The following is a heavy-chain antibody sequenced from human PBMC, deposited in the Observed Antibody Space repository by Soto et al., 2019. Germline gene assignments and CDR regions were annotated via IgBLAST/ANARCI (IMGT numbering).Heavy chain of an antibody. V-gene: IGHV3-43*01. J-gene: IGHJ6*02. D-gene: IGHD3-10*01. CDR2: ISWDGGST. Sequence: GGSLRLSCAASGFTFDDYTMHWVRQAPGKGLEWVSLISWDGGSTYYADSVKGRFTISRDNSKNSLYLQMNSLRTEDTALYYCAKGIGWFGEFADYYYYYGTDVWGQGTTVTVSS. CDR3: AKGIGWFGEFADYYYYYGTDV. CDR1: GFTFDDYT.